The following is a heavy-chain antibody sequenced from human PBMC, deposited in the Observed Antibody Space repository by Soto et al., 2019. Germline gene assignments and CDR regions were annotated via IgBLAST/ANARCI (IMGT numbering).Heavy chain of an antibody. Sequence: PGESLKISCQGSGYNFDKSWITWVRQVPGKGLEWMGIIYPENSDTRYSPSFHGQVTISADKSINTAYLQWSSLKASDSAIYYCARHTVLPTDSGDYGWNDPWGQGTLVTVSS. J-gene: IGHJ5*02. CDR1: GYNFDKSW. CDR3: ARHTVLPTDSGDYGWNDP. V-gene: IGHV5-51*01. CDR2: IYPENSDT. D-gene: IGHD4-17*01.